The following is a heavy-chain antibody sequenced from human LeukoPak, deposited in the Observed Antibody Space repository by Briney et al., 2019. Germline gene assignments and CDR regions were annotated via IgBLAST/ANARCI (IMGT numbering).Heavy chain of an antibody. D-gene: IGHD3-22*01. V-gene: IGHV4-34*01. CDR2: INHSGST. Sequence: PSETLSLTCAVYNDSFSGYYWSWIRQPPGKGLEWIGEINHSGSTNYNPSLKSRVTISVDTSKNQFSLKLSSVTAADPAVYYCAGCGWKPYYYVSSGYTAYYYYYMDVWGKGTTVTVSS. CDR1: NDSFSGYY. CDR3: AGCGWKPYYYVSSGYTAYYYYYMDV. J-gene: IGHJ6*03.